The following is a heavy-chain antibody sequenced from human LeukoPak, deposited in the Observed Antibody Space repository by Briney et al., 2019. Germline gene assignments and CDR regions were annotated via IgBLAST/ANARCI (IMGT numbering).Heavy chain of an antibody. CDR1: GYTFTGYY. CDR3: ARDRRDMIVVVSWFDP. Sequence: GASVKVSRKASGYTFTGYYMHWVRQAPGQGLEWMGWINPNSGGTNYAQKFQGRVTMTRDTSISTAYMELSRLRSDDTAVYYCARDRRDMIVVVSWFDPWGQGTLVTVSS. D-gene: IGHD3-22*01. J-gene: IGHJ5*02. CDR2: INPNSGGT. V-gene: IGHV1-2*02.